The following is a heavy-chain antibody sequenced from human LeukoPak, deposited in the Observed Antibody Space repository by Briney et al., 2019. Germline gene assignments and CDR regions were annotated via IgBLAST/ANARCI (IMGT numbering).Heavy chain of an antibody. V-gene: IGHV3-30*02. Sequence: GGSLRLSCAASGFTFSSYGTHWVRQAPGKGLEWVAFIRYDGSNKYYADSVKGRFTISRDNSKNTLYLQMNSLRAEDTAVYYCAKDLPELRYFDWSPGGGFDYWGQGTLVTVSS. CDR3: AKDLPELRYFDWSPGGGFDY. CDR1: GFTFSSYG. CDR2: IRYDGSNK. D-gene: IGHD3-9*01. J-gene: IGHJ4*02.